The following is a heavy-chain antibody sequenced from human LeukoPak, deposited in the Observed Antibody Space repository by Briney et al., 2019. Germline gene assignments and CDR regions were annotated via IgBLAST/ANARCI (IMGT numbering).Heavy chain of an antibody. CDR3: AKDAMTRWDTAMVACAY. CDR2: IRYDGSNK. J-gene: IGHJ4*02. V-gene: IGHV3-30*02. CDR1: GFTFSSYG. Sequence: GGSLRLSCAASGFTFSSYGMHWVRQAPGKGLEWVAFIRYDGSNKYYADSVKGRFTISRDNSKNTLYLQMNSLRAEDTAVYYCAKDAMTRWDTAMVACAYWGQGTLVTVSS. D-gene: IGHD5-18*01.